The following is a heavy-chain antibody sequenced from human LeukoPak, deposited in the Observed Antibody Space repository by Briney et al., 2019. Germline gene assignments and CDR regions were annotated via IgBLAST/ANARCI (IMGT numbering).Heavy chain of an antibody. V-gene: IGHV1-69*04. J-gene: IGHJ4*02. D-gene: IGHD3-3*01. CDR1: GGTFTSYA. CDR3: ARDWTLGVPTTFDY. CDR2: IIPILGIA. Sequence: SVKVSCKASGGTFTSYAFSWVRQAPGQGLEWMGRIIPILGIANYAQKFQGRVTITADKSASEAYMELSSLRSDDTAMYYCARDWTLGVPTTFDYWGQGTLVTVSS.